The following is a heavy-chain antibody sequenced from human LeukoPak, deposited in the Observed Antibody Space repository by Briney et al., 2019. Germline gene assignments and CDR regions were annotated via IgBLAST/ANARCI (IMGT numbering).Heavy chain of an antibody. D-gene: IGHD3-16*01. Sequence: SETLSLTCTVSGGSISSSSYYWGWIRQPPGKGLEWIGYFHNSGTSTYNPSLKSRVTISADTSRNQFSLKLNSLTTADTAVYYCTRGAGWLIDYWGQGILVTVSS. CDR1: GGSISSSSYY. CDR3: TRGAGWLIDY. CDR2: FHNSGTS. V-gene: IGHV4-61*05. J-gene: IGHJ4*02.